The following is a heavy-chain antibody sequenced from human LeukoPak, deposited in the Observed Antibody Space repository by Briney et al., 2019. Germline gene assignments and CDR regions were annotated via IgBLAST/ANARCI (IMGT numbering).Heavy chain of an antibody. CDR1: GGSISSYY. V-gene: IGHV4-59*08. CDR2: IYYSGST. J-gene: IGHJ4*02. Sequence: SETLSLTCTVSGGSISSYYWSWIRQPPGKGLEWIGYIYYSGSTNYSPSLKSRVTISVDTSKNQFSLKLSSVTAADTAVYYCAGRVNYFFDSWGQGTLVTVSS. D-gene: IGHD1-7*01. CDR3: AGRVNYFFDS.